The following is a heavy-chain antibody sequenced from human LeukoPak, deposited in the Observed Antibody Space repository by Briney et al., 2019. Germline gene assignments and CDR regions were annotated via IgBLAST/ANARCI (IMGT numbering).Heavy chain of an antibody. Sequence: GGSLRLSCVASGFTFSSYEMNWVRQAPGKGLEWVSYISSSSSTIYYADSVKGRFTISRDNAKNSLYLQMNSLRAEDTAVYYCARETIYYDSSVIGYWGQGTLVTVSS. J-gene: IGHJ4*02. CDR3: ARETIYYDSSVIGY. CDR2: ISSSSSTI. CDR1: GFTFSSYE. V-gene: IGHV3-48*01. D-gene: IGHD3-22*01.